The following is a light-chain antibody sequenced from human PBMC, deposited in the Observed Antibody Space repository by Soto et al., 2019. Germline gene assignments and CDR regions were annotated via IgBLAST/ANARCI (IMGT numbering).Light chain of an antibody. Sequence: IQITQSPSTLSASVGDRVTITFRSSQSISSWLAWYQQKPGKAPKLLIYDASSLESGVPSRFSGRGSGTEFTLTISSLQPDDFATYYCQQYNSYWTFGQGTKV. J-gene: IGKJ1*01. CDR3: QQYNSYWT. CDR1: QSISSW. CDR2: DAS. V-gene: IGKV1-5*01.